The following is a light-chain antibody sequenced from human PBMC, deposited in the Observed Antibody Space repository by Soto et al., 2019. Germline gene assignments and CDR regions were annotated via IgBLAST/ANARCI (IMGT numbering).Light chain of an antibody. Sequence: QSALTQSASVSGSPGQSITISCTGTSSDVGGYNYVSWYQQHPGKAPKLMIYEVSNRPSGVSNRFSGSKSGNTASLTISGLQAEDEADYYCSSYTSSSTLGYVFGTGTKLTVL. J-gene: IGLJ1*01. CDR1: SSDVGGYNY. CDR3: SSYTSSSTLGYV. CDR2: EVS. V-gene: IGLV2-14*01.